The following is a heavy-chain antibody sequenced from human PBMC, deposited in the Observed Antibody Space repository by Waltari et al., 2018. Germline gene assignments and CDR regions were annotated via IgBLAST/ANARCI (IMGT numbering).Heavy chain of an antibody. CDR1: GSTLTALS. CDR3: ANRSARQVREFSFDY. D-gene: IGHD3-10*01. J-gene: IGHJ4*02. Sequence: QVQLVQSGAEVKKPGASAKVSCTVSGSTLTALSMSRVHQATGEGIEWMVVCGPEVGGTFYAAKLEGRVIMIEDTTTDTAYSEPCSLRSGDRAVDSAANRSARQVREFSFDYWGQGTLVTVSS. V-gene: IGHV1-24*01. CDR2: CGPEVGGT.